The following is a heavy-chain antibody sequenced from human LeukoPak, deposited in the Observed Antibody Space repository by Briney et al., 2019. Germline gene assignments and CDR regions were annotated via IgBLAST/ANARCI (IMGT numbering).Heavy chain of an antibody. CDR2: IYYSGST. V-gene: IGHV4-39*07. Sequence: SSETLSLTCTVSGGSISSSSYYWGWIRQPPGKGLEWIGSIYYSGSTYYNPSLKSRVTISVDTSKNQFSLKLSSVTAADTAVYYCARGSSSSSAFDYWGQGTLVTVSS. D-gene: IGHD6-6*01. CDR3: ARGSSSSSAFDY. CDR1: GGSISSSSYY. J-gene: IGHJ4*02.